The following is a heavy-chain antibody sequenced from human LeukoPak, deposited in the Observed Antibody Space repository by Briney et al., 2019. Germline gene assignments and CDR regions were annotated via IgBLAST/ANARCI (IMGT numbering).Heavy chain of an antibody. J-gene: IGHJ4*02. D-gene: IGHD2-21*02. V-gene: IGHV4-59*08. CDR3: ARHLRGLMTCFDN. Sequence: PSETLSLTCTVSGGSISSYYWSWIRQPPGKGLEWIGFIHYSGRTNYNPSLESRVTISIDTSKNQFSLNLNSVTAADTAVYYCARHLRGLMTCFDNWGQGTLVTVSS. CDR2: IHYSGRT. CDR1: GGSISSYY.